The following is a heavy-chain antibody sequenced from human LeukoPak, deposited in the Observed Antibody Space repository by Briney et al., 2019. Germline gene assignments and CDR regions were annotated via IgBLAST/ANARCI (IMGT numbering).Heavy chain of an antibody. V-gene: IGHV3-30*09. D-gene: IGHD6-19*01. Sequence: PGGSLRLSCAASGFTFSSYAMHWVRQAPGKGLEWVAVISYDGSNKYYADSVKGRFAISRDNSKNTLYLQMNSLRAEDTAVYYCARAAGIAVAGTWFDPWGQGTLVTVSS. CDR3: ARAAGIAVAGTWFDP. J-gene: IGHJ5*02. CDR2: ISYDGSNK. CDR1: GFTFSSYA.